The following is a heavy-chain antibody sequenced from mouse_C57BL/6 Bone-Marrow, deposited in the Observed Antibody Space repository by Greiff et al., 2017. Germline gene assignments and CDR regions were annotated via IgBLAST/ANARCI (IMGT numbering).Heavy chain of an antibody. D-gene: IGHD4-1*01. V-gene: IGHV1-62-2*01. Sequence: QVQLQQSGAELVKPGASVKLSCKASGYTFTEYTIHWVKQRSGQGLEWIGWFYPGRGSIKYNEKFKDTATLTADKSSSTVYMELSRLTSEDAAVYVCARHAKRSSNLRGAMDYWGQGTSVTVSS. CDR1: GYTFTEYT. CDR2: FYPGRGSI. J-gene: IGHJ4*01. CDR3: ARHAKRSSNLRGAMDY.